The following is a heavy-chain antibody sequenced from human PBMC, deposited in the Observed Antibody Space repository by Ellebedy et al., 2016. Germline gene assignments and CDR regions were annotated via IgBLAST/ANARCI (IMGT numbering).Heavy chain of an antibody. V-gene: IGHV3-33*08. J-gene: IGHJ4*02. Sequence: GGSLRLSCAASGFTFSSYGMHWVRQAPGKGLEWVAVIWYDGSNKYYADSVKGRFTISRDNSKNTLYLQMNSLRAEDTAVYYCARGRWELPYFDYWGQGTLVTVSS. CDR3: ARGRWELPYFDY. D-gene: IGHD1-26*01. CDR2: IWYDGSNK. CDR1: GFTFSSYG.